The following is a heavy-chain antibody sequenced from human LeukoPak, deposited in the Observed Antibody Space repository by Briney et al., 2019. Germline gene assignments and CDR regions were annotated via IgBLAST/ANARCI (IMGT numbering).Heavy chain of an antibody. Sequence: SETLSLTCTVSGGSISSYYWSWVRQPAGKGLEWIGRIYASGNTNYNPSLKGRVTVTVDTSKNQFSLNLSSVTAADTAVYYCARGRGSSWYYFDSWGQGTLVTVSS. J-gene: IGHJ4*02. V-gene: IGHV4-4*07. D-gene: IGHD6-13*01. CDR1: GGSISSYY. CDR3: ARGRGSSWYYFDS. CDR2: IYASGNT.